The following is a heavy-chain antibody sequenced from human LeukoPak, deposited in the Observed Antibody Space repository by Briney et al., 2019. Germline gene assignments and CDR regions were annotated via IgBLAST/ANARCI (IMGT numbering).Heavy chain of an antibody. D-gene: IGHD4/OR15-4a*01. CDR2: ISAAGDT. CDR1: GFTFSTYD. V-gene: IGHV3-13*01. J-gene: IGHJ4*02. Sequence: GGSLRLSCAASGFTFSTYDMHWVRQATGKGLEWVSAISAAGDTYYLGSVKGRFTISRENAKNSLYLHMNSLRAGDTAVYYCATSDGAYWGQGTLVTVSS. CDR3: ATSDGAY.